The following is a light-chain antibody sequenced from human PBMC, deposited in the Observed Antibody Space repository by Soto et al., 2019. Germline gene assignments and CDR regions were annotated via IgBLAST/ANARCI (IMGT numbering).Light chain of an antibody. J-gene: IGLJ2*01. CDR3: CSSAGRKTHAL. Sequence: QSALTQPRSVSGSPGQSVTISCTGTSSDVGANKFVSWYQQHPGKAPKLMIYDISERPPGVPDRFSGSKSGNTASLTISGLHAEDESDYYCCSSAGRKTHALFGGGTKLTVL. CDR2: DIS. V-gene: IGLV2-11*01. CDR1: SSDVGANKF.